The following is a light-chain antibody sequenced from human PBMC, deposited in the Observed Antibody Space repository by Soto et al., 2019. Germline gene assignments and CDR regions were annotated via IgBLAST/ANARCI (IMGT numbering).Light chain of an antibody. V-gene: IGKV3-15*01. J-gene: IGKJ2*01. CDR2: GAS. CDR3: QQYNNWPPMYT. CDR1: QSVSSN. Sequence: EIVMTQSPATLSVSPGERTTLSCRASQSVSSNLAWYQQKPGQAPRLLIYGASTKATGIPARFSGSGSGTEGTLTISSLQSEDFAVYYCQQYNNWPPMYTFGQGTKLEIK.